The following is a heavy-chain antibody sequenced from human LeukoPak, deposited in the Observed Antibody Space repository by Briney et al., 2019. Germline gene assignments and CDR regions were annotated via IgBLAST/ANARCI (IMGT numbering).Heavy chain of an antibody. Sequence: GASVKVSCKASGYTFTSYGIIWVRQASGQGLEWMGWISAYNGNTNHAQKFQDRVTMTTDTSTSTAYMELRSLRSDDTAVYYCAREGDYSSGWDRADYWGQGTLVTVSS. V-gene: IGHV1-18*01. CDR2: ISAYNGNT. CDR1: GYTFTSYG. J-gene: IGHJ4*02. D-gene: IGHD6-19*01. CDR3: AREGDYSSGWDRADY.